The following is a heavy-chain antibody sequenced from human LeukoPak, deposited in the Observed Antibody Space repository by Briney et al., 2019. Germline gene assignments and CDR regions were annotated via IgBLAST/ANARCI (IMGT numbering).Heavy chain of an antibody. J-gene: IGHJ4*02. D-gene: IGHD2-15*01. V-gene: IGHV3-23*01. CDR2: TSAGGEDK. CDR3: AKDVGFCSGDSCSFFDY. CDR1: GFVFSNFG. Sequence: PGGSLRLSRAASGFVFSNFGMTWVRQAPGKGLEWVSTTSAGGEDKHYADSVKGRFTISRDNSKNTLYLQMNTLRAEDTALYYCAKDVGFCSGDSCSFFDYWGQGDLVTVSS.